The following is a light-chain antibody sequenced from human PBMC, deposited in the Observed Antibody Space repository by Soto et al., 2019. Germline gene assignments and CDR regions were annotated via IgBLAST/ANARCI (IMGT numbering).Light chain of an antibody. CDR2: ASF. CDR3: QQSYSSPET. CDR1: QSISNY. J-gene: IGKJ1*01. Sequence: DIQMTQSPSSLSASVGDRVTISCRASQSISNYLNWYQQKPGKAPKLLIYASFTLHSGVPSRFSGTGSGTDFTLTISSLQPEDFGTYYCQQSYSSPETFGQGTKVEI. V-gene: IGKV1-39*01.